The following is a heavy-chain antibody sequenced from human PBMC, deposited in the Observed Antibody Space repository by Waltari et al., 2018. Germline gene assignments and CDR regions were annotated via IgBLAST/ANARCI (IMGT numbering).Heavy chain of an antibody. CDR1: GYSIDRGYF. CDR2: IFHAGFT. D-gene: IGHD6-13*01. J-gene: IGHJ4*02. Sequence: QVQLQESGPGLVKPSETLSLTCDVSGYSIDRGYFWGWIRQPPGKGLEWIGTIFHAGFTVYIPSLKGRVTMSVDKSKNQFSLNLSSVTAADTAVYYCARAPGVAAAAYFDYWGQGILVTVSS. V-gene: IGHV4-38-2*01. CDR3: ARAPGVAAAAYFDY.